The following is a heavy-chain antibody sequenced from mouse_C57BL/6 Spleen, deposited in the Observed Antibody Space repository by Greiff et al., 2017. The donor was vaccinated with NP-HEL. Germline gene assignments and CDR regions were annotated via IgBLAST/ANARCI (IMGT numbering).Heavy chain of an antibody. CDR2: IYPSDSET. CDR1: GYTFTSYW. V-gene: IGHV1-61*01. CDR3: ARGYYGSVDY. J-gene: IGHJ4*01. Sequence: QVQLQQPGAELVRPGSSVKLSCKASGYTFTSYWMAWVKQRPGQGLEWIGNIYPSDSETHYNQKFKDKATLTVDKSSSTAYMQLSSLTSEDSAVYYCARGYYGSVDYWGQGTSVTVSS. D-gene: IGHD1-1*01.